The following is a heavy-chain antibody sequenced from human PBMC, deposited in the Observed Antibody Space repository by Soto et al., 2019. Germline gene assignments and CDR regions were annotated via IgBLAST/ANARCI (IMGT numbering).Heavy chain of an antibody. CDR3: MTHAVIYSRGH. CDR2: IKTVTDGRTT. CDR1: GFTFSNDW. J-gene: IGHJ4*02. D-gene: IGHD6-25*01. Sequence: EVQLVESGGGLAKPGGSLRLSCAASGFTFSNDWMNWVRQAPGKGLEWVARIKTVTDGRTTDYAAPVKGRFFISRDDSKSTLYLQMNSLKTDDTAIYYCMTHAVIYSRGHWGQGTLVTVAS. V-gene: IGHV3-15*01.